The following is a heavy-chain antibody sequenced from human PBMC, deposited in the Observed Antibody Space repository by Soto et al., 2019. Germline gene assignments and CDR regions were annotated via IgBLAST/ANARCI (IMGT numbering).Heavy chain of an antibody. V-gene: IGHV5-51*01. CDR2: IFPGDSDT. J-gene: IGHJ4*02. Sequence: PGESLKISCKASGYSFTTNWIGWVRQMPGKGLEWMGIIFPGDSDTRYSPSFQGQVTISADKSISTAYLQWSSLKASDTAVYYCARSPAAELYFDYWGQGTLVTVS. D-gene: IGHD2-2*01. CDR1: GYSFTTNW. CDR3: ARSPAAELYFDY.